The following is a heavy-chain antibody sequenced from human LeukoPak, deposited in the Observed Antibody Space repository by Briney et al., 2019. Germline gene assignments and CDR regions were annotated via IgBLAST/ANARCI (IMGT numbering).Heavy chain of an antibody. CDR1: EDTFTGYY. CDR2: INPNSGGT. J-gene: IGHJ1*01. V-gene: IGHV1-2*02. Sequence: ASVKVSCKASEDTFTGYYMHWVRQAPGQGLEWMGWINPNSGGTNYAQKFQGRVTMTRDTSISTAYMELSRLRSDDTAVYYCARGYPLSTTAAGTYFQHWGQGTLVTVSS. CDR3: ARGYPLSTTAAGTYFQH. D-gene: IGHD6-13*01.